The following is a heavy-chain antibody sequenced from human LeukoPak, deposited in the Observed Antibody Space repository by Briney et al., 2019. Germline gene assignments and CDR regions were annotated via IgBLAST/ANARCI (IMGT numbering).Heavy chain of an antibody. Sequence: GGSLRLSCAASGFTFNSYAMSWVRQAPGKGLEWVSTISGGDNNTYYADSVKGRSTISRDNSKNTVYPQVNSLRAEDTAVYYCAKSPYDHWGQGTLVTVSS. J-gene: IGHJ4*02. CDR2: ISGGDNNT. CDR3: AKSPYDH. V-gene: IGHV3-23*01. CDR1: GFTFNSYA.